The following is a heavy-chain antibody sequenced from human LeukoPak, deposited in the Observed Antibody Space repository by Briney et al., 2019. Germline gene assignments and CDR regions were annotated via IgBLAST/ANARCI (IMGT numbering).Heavy chain of an antibody. D-gene: IGHD3-10*01. CDR2: IYYSGNT. CDR1: GGSVSSGSYY. CDR3: ARVGWYGGLTEFDY. J-gene: IGHJ4*02. V-gene: IGHV4-61*01. Sequence: SETLSLTCTVSGGSVSSGSYYGSWARQPPGKGLEWIGYIYYSGNTNYNPSLKNRVTISGDTSKNQFSLELSSLTSAATAVYYCARVGWYGGLTEFDYWGQGTLVTVSS.